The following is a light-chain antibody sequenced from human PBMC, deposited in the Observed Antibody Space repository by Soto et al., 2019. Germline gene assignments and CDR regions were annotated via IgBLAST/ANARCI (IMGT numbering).Light chain of an antibody. Sequence: EIVLTQSPGTLSLSPGERATLSCRASQSITSSYLAWYQQKPGQAPRLLIYGSSSRATGIPDRFSGSGSGTDVTLTISRREPEDFAVYYCPQYGSSPITFGQGTRLEI. CDR1: QSITSSY. J-gene: IGKJ5*01. CDR2: GSS. V-gene: IGKV3-20*01. CDR3: PQYGSSPIT.